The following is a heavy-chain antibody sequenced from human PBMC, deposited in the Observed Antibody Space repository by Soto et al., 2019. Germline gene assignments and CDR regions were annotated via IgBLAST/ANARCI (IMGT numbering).Heavy chain of an antibody. J-gene: IGHJ1*01. V-gene: IGHV3-11*01. CDR1: EFTFRDFY. D-gene: IGHD1-26*01. CDR3: ARDARFGVLVGTTPLDL. Sequence: GGSLRLSCAASEFTFRDFYMSWIRQAPGKGLEWVSYISLSGASTYYADSVKGRFTISRDNAKNSLYLQMSSLRAEDTAVYYCARDARFGVLVGTTPLDLWGQGTLVTVSS. CDR2: ISLSGAST.